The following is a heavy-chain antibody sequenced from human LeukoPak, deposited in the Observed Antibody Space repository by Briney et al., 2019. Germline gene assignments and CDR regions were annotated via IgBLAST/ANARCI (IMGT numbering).Heavy chain of an antibody. CDR3: ARRHDYGDSFDI. J-gene: IGHJ3*02. CDR2: IIPIFGTA. Sequence: SSVKVSCXASGGTFSSYAISWVRQAHGQGLEWMGGIIPIFGTANYAQKFQGRVTITTDESTSTAYMELSSLRSEDTAVYYCARRHDYGDSFDIWGQGTMVTVSS. D-gene: IGHD4-17*01. V-gene: IGHV1-69*05. CDR1: GGTFSSYA.